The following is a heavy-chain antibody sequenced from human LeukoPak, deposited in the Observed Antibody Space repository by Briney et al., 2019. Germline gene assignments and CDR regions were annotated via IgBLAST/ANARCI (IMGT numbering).Heavy chain of an antibody. D-gene: IGHD5-18*01. CDR2: IYHSGST. CDR1: GGSISSSSYY. Sequence: SETLSLTCTVSGGSISSSSYYWGWIRQPPGKGLEWIGSIYHSGSTYYNPSLKSRVTISVDTSKNQFSLKLSSVTAADTAVYYCARRKSTRGYSYGSWYYFDYWGQGTLVTVSS. V-gene: IGHV4-39*07. J-gene: IGHJ4*02. CDR3: ARRKSTRGYSYGSWYYFDY.